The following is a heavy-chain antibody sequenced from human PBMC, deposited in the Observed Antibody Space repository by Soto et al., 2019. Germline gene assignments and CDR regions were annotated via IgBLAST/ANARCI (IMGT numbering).Heavy chain of an antibody. D-gene: IGHD7-27*01. J-gene: IGHJ6*02. CDR3: ARGLLGPGDYYYGMDV. CDR2: IGVLGDT. CDR1: GFTFNSHD. V-gene: IGHV3-13*01. Sequence: GGSLRLSCAASGFTFNSHDMHWVRQATGKGLEWVSGIGVLGDTYYPGSVNGRFTISRENAKNSLYLQINDLRAGDTAVYYCARGLLGPGDYYYGMDVWGQGTTVTVSS.